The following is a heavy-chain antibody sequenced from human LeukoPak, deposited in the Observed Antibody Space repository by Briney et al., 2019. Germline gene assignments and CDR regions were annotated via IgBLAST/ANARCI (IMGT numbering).Heavy chain of an antibody. CDR2: IYSGGST. CDR1: GFTVSSNY. CDR3: ARKLTGSYHEGWFDP. Sequence: GGSLRLSCAASGFTVSSNYMSWVRQAPGKGLEWVSVIYSGGSTYYADSVKGRFTISRDNSKNTLYLQMNSLRAEDTAVYYCARKLTGSYHEGWFDPWGQGTLVTVSS. J-gene: IGHJ5*02. V-gene: IGHV3-66*01. D-gene: IGHD3-10*01.